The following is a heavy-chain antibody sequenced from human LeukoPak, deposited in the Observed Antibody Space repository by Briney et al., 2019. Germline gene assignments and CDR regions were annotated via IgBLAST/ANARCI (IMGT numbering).Heavy chain of an antibody. Sequence: GGSLRLSCEASGFTFRSFVMHWVRQAPGKGLEWVAAISYDGSRKQYADSVKGRFTISRDSSKNTVDLQMNTLRVEDTAVYYCARAWDSWGQGTLVSVSS. CDR3: ARAWDS. CDR2: ISYDGSRK. V-gene: IGHV3-30*03. J-gene: IGHJ5*01. CDR1: GFTFRSFV.